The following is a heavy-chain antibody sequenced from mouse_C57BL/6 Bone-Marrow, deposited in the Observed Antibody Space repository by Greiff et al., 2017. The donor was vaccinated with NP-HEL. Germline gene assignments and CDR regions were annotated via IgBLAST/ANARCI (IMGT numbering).Heavy chain of an antibody. CDR3: ARKDGSIDSYYAMDY. Sequence: QVQLKESGPGLVQPSQSLSITCTVSGFSLTSYGVHWVRQSPGKGLEWLGVIWSGGSTDYNAAFISRLSISKDNSKSQVFFKMNSLQADDTAIYYCARKDGSIDSYYAMDYWGQGTSVTVSS. CDR2: IWSGGST. J-gene: IGHJ4*01. CDR1: GFSLTSYG. V-gene: IGHV2-2*01. D-gene: IGHD1-1*01.